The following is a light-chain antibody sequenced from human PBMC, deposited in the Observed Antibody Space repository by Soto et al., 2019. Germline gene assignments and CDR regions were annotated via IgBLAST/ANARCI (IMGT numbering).Light chain of an antibody. CDR3: QSYDRSLSVV. CDR1: SPNIGAGYD. CDR2: GNT. Sequence: QSLLTLPHWVSGAPGQRFTISCTGSSPNIGAGYDVHWYQQLPGTGPKLLIFGNTNRPSGVPDRFSASKSGASASLAITGLQTEDEADYYCQSYDRSLSVVFGGGTKATVL. V-gene: IGLV1-40*01. J-gene: IGLJ2*01.